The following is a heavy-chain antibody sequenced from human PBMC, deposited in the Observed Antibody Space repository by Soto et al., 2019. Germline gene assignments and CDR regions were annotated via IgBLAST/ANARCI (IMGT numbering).Heavy chain of an antibody. Sequence: GGSLRLSCGASGFTLTNYALSWVRQAPGKGLEWVSSISGSGTDTKYADSVKGRSTISRDNSKNTVYLQVNSLRGEDTAVYYCAKNCGGNCYSTSRIVFQHWGQGTQVTVSS. CDR1: GFTLTNYA. CDR3: AKNCGGNCYSTSRIVFQH. V-gene: IGHV3-23*01. D-gene: IGHD2-21*01. CDR2: ISGSGTDT. J-gene: IGHJ1*01.